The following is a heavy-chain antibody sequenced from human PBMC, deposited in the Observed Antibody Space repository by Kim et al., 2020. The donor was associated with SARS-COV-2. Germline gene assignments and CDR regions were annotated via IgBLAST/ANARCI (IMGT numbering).Heavy chain of an antibody. CDR1: GFTFSGYA. V-gene: IGHV3-30*04. D-gene: IGHD3-10*01. Sequence: GGSLRLSCAASGFTFSGYAMHWVRQGPGKGLEWVAIISYDGSTKYYADSVRGRFSISRDNSKNTVSLQMRSLSADDTAVYYCARDVVQYYGSGSPIVSGLDVWGQGTAVPVSS. CDR2: ISYDGSTK. CDR3: ARDVVQYYGSGSPIVSGLDV. J-gene: IGHJ6*02.